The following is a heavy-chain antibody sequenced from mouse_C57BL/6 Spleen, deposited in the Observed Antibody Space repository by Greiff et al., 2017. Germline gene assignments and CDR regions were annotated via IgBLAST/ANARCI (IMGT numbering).Heavy chain of an antibody. CDR1: GFNIKNTY. CDR3: DLYYGKGDYFDY. CDR2: IDPANGNT. V-gene: IGHV14-3*01. J-gene: IGHJ2*01. Sequence: VHVKQSVAELVRPGASVKLSCTASGFNIKNTYMHWVKQRPEQGLEWIGRIDPANGNTKYDPKFQGKATITADTSANTAYLQLSSLTSEDTASYYCDLYYGKGDYFDYWGQGTTLTVSS. D-gene: IGHD2-1*01.